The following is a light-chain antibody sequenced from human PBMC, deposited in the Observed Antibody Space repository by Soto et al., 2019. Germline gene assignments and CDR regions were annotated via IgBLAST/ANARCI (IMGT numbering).Light chain of an antibody. V-gene: IGKV3-20*01. CDR1: QSVSSSD. CDR3: QQYGSSRT. CDR2: GAS. Sequence: EIVLTQSPGTLSLSPGERATLSCRASQSVSSSDLAWYQQKPGQAPRLLIYGASSRATGIPDRFSGSGSGIDFTLTISRLEPEDFAVYYCQQYGSSRTFGQGTKVEIK. J-gene: IGKJ1*01.